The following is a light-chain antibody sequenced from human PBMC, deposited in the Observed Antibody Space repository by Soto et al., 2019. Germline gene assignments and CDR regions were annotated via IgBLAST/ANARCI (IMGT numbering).Light chain of an antibody. CDR3: SSYSGSSTLYV. J-gene: IGLJ1*01. Sequence: QSALTQPASVSGSAGQSITISCTGTSNDVGGYNYVSWYQQHPGKAPKLIIYDVTIRPSGVSNRFSGSKSGNTASLAISGLRAEDEADYHCSSYSGSSTLYVFGNGTKLTVL. V-gene: IGLV2-14*03. CDR2: DVT. CDR1: SNDVGGYNY.